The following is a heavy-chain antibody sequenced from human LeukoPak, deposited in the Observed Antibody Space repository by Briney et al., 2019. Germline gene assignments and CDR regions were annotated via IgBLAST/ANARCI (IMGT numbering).Heavy chain of an antibody. V-gene: IGHV4-59*01. CDR1: GGSISSYY. D-gene: IGHD5-18*01. CDR3: ARTRGYRGFFDY. Sequence: PSETLSLTCTVSGGSISSYYWSWIRQPPGKGLEWIGYIYYSGSTNYNPSLKSRVTISVDTSKNQFSLKLSSVTAADTAVYYCARTRGYRGFFDYWGQGTLVTVSS. CDR2: IYYSGST. J-gene: IGHJ4*02.